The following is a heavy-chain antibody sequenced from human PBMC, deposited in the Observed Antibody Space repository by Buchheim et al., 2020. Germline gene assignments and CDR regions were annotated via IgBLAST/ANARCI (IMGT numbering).Heavy chain of an antibody. CDR1: GFTFSSYG. J-gene: IGHJ4*02. CDR3: ARDGKYYYDNSGYYDTIFDY. Sequence: QVQLVESGGGVVQPGRSLRLSCAASGFTFSSYGFHWVRQAPGKGLEWVAVIWDDGSNKYSADSVKGRFTISRDNSKNTLYLQMNSLRAEDTAVYYCARDGKYYYDNSGYYDTIFDYWGQGTL. D-gene: IGHD3-22*01. V-gene: IGHV3-33*01. CDR2: IWDDGSNK.